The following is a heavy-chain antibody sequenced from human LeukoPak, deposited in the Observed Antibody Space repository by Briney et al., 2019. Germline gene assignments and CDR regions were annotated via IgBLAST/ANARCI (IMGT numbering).Heavy chain of an antibody. D-gene: IGHD3-22*01. Sequence: SETLSLTCAVYGGSFSGYYWSWIRQPPGKGLEWIGEINHSGSTNYNPSLKSRVTISVDTSKNQFSLKLSSVTAADTAVYYCARGLVGYYDSSGYYYHGDAFDIWGQGTMVTVSS. V-gene: IGHV4-34*01. CDR2: INHSGST. CDR3: ARGLVGYYDSSGYYYHGDAFDI. CDR1: GGSFSGYY. J-gene: IGHJ3*02.